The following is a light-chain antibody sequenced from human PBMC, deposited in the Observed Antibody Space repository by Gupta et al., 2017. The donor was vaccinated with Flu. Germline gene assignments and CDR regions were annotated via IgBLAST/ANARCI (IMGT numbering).Light chain of an antibody. CDR2: EVS. J-gene: IGLJ1*01. Sequence: QSALTQPPSASGSPGQTVTISCTGTSSDVGGYNYVSWYQQHPGKVPKLMIYEVSKRPSGVPDRFSGSKSGNTASLTVSGLQAEDEADYYCSSHAGSNRVFGTGTKVTVL. CDR3: SSHAGSNRV. CDR1: SSDVGGYNY. V-gene: IGLV2-8*01.